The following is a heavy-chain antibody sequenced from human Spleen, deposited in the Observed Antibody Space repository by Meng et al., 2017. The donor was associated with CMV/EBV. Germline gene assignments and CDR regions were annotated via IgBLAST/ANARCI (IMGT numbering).Heavy chain of an antibody. CDR3: AKDRLGGSDFFDY. V-gene: IGHV3-23*01. CDR2: ISATGGST. J-gene: IGHJ4*02. CDR1: GFTVSSNH. Sequence: GESLKISCAASGFTVSSNHMSWVRQAPGKGLEWVSGISATGGSTFYADSVKGRFTISRDNSKNTLYVQMNSLRAEDTALYYCAKDRLGGSDFFDYWGQGTLVTVSS. D-gene: IGHD3-10*01.